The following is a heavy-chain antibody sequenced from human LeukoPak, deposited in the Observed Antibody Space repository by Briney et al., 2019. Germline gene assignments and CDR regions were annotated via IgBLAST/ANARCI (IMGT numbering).Heavy chain of an antibody. J-gene: IGHJ4*02. CDR3: ARELYFDY. Sequence: PWGSLRLSCVASGFTFSSYEMSWVRQAPGKGLEWLSYISSSGSTICYADLVKGRFTISRDNAKNSVYLQMNSLRAEDTAVYYCARELYFDYWGQGT. V-gene: IGHV3-48*03. CDR2: ISSSGSTI. CDR1: GFTFSSYE.